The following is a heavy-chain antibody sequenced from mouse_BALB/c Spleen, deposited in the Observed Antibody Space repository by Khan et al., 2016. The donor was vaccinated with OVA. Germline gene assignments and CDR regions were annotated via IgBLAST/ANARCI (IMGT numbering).Heavy chain of an antibody. D-gene: IGHD2-2*01. CDR2: IDPSDSET. J-gene: IGHJ3*01. V-gene: IGHV1-61*01. Sequence: VQLQQSGAELVRPGASVKLSCKASGYTFTSYWMNWVKQRPGQGLEWIGMIDPSDSETHYNQIFKDKATLTVDKSSSTAYMQLSSLTSEDSAVYYCARREKYGYDHSWFAYWGQGTLVTVSA. CDR3: ARREKYGYDHSWFAY. CDR1: GYTFTSYW.